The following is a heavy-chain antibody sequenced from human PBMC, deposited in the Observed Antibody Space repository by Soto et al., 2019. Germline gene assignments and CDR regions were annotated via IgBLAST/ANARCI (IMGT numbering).Heavy chain of an antibody. CDR3: AADVWVGLRAAFDI. CDR2: IVVGSGNT. J-gene: IGHJ3*02. Sequence: QMQLVQSGPEVKKPGTSVKVSCKASGFTFTSSAVQWVRQARGQRLEWIGWIVVGSGNTNYAQKCQERVTITRDMSTSTAYMELSSLRSEDTAVYYCAADVWVGLRAAFDIWGQGTMVTVSS. V-gene: IGHV1-58*01. D-gene: IGHD3-16*01. CDR1: GFTFTSSA.